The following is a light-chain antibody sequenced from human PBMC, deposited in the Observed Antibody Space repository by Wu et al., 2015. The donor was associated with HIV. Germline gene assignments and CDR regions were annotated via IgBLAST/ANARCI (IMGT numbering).Light chain of an antibody. CDR2: GAS. CDR1: QSIKSST. V-gene: IGKV3-20*01. Sequence: TFSCRASQSIKSSTLASVSAGNLGQAPRLLXFGASSRATGIPDRFSGSGSGTEFTLTIRRLEPEDFAVYYCQQYGNSPQTFGQGTKLEIK. CDR3: QQYGNSPQT. J-gene: IGKJ2*01.